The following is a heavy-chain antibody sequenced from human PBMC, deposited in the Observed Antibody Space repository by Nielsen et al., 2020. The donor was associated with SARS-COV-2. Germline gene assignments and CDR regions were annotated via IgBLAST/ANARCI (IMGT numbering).Heavy chain of an antibody. V-gene: IGHV1-46*01. J-gene: IGHJ6*02. CDR1: GYTFPSYY. D-gene: IGHD3-16*02. CDR3: ARGRGSYRLSPGWIWDYYGMDV. Sequence: ASVKVSCKASGYTFPSYYMHWVRQAPGQGLEWMGIINPSGGSTSYAQKFQGRDTMTRDTSTSTVYMELSSLRSEDTAVYYCARGRGSYRLSPGWIWDYYGMDVWGQGTTVTVSS. CDR2: INPSGGST.